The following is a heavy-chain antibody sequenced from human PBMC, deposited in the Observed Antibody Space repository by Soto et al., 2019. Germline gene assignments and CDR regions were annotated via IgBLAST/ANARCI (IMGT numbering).Heavy chain of an antibody. D-gene: IGHD4-17*01. V-gene: IGHV1-58*01. J-gene: IGHJ6*02. CDR2: IVVGSGNT. CDR3: AAETMGYGYYYGMDV. Sequence: SIAVVRCRRITRGQRLEWIGWIVVGSGNTNYAQKFQERVTITRDMSTSTAYMELSSLRSEDTAVYYCAAETMGYGYYYGMDVWGQGTTVTVSS. CDR1: SIAV.